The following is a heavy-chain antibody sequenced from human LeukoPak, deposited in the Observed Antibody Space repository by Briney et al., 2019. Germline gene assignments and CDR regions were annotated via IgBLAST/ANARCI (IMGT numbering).Heavy chain of an antibody. J-gene: IGHJ6*03. Sequence: ASVKVSCKASGYTFTSHYMHWVRQAPGQGLEWMGIINPSAGSTNYAQRFQGRVTMTRDMSTSTVYMELSGLRSEDTAVYYCARDRWGSSESFYYYYYMDVWGKGTTVTVSS. V-gene: IGHV1-46*01. D-gene: IGHD6-6*01. CDR2: INPSAGST. CDR3: ARDRWGSSESFYYYYYMDV. CDR1: GYTFTSHY.